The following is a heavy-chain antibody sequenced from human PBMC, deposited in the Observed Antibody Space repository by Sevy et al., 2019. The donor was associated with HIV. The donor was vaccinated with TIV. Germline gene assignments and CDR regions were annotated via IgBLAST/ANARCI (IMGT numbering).Heavy chain of an antibody. CDR1: GGSITSLY. CDR2: IYYNGHI. D-gene: IGHD1-26*01. J-gene: IGHJ4*02. CDR3: AGKNAWGRGYS. V-gene: IGHV4-59*08. Sequence: SETLSLTCTVSGGSITSLYWNWIRQPPGKGLEWIANIYYNGHINYNPSLKGRVTLSLDTSKNQFSLRLSSVTAADTAMYYCAGKNAWGRGYSWGQGTLVTVSS.